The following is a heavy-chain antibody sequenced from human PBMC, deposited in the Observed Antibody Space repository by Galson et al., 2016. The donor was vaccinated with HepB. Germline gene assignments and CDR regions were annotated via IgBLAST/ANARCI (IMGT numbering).Heavy chain of an antibody. J-gene: IGHJ6*02. CDR2: INQDGSEN. V-gene: IGHV3-7*03. Sequence: SLRLSCATSGFTSSSYWMSWVRQPPGKGLEWVAMINQDGSENYYVDSVKGRFTISRDNAKNSLFLQMNSLRAEDTAIYYCARVGPPPEVYPSHWVGMDVWGQGTTVAVSS. CDR3: ARVGPPPEVYPSHWVGMDV. CDR1: GFTSSSYW. D-gene: IGHD2-8*01.